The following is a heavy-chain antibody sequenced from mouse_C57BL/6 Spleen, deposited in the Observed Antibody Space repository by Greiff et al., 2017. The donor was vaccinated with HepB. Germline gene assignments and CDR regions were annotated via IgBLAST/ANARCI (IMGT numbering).Heavy chain of an antibody. D-gene: IGHD2-4*01. CDR3: VRDDYYDYDDGNYYAMDY. CDR1: GFTFNTYA. Sequence: EVQLQESGGGLVQPKGSLKLSCAASGFTFNTYAMHWVRQAPGKGLEWVARIRSKSSNYATYYADSVKDRFTISRDDSQSMLYLQMNNLKTEDTAMYYCVRDDYYDYDDGNYYAMDYWGQGTSVTVSS. J-gene: IGHJ4*01. CDR2: IRSKSSNYAT. V-gene: IGHV10-3*01.